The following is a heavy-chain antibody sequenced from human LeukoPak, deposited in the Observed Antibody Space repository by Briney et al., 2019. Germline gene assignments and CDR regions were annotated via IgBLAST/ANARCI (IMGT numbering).Heavy chain of an antibody. V-gene: IGHV3-48*04. CDR1: GFTFSSYS. J-gene: IGHJ4*02. Sequence: GGSLRLSCAASGFTFSSYSMSWVRQAPGKGLEWVSYISSSGNSIYYADSVKGRFTISRDNAKNSLDLQMNGLRAEDTAIYYCARVRGRSTWYGGGLDCWGQGTLVTVSS. D-gene: IGHD2-15*01. CDR2: ISSSGNSI. CDR3: ARVRGRSTWYGGGLDC.